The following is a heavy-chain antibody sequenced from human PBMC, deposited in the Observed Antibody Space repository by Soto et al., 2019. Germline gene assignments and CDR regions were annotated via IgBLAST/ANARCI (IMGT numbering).Heavy chain of an antibody. CDR3: AKAAVYNAAVWLMDF. D-gene: IGHD3-16*01. V-gene: IGHV3-23*01. Sequence: GGSLRLSCAASGFTISRYAMTWVRQAPGKGLECVSGVVGSGGEIYYADSVKGRFTISKDNSKNTLYLQMNSLRDEETAVYYCAKAAVYNAAVWLMDFWGQGTLVTVSS. CDR1: GFTISRYA. J-gene: IGHJ4*02. CDR2: VVGSGGEI.